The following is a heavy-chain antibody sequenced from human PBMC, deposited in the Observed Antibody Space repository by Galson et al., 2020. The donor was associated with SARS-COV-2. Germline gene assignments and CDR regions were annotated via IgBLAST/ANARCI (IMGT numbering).Heavy chain of an antibody. J-gene: IGHJ4*02. D-gene: IGHD3-22*01. Sequence: SETLFLTCTVSGGSISSGGYYWSWIRQHPGKGLEWIGYIYYSGSTYYNPSLKSRVTISVDTSKNQFSLKLSSVTAADTAVYYCARAPYYYDSSGYLIHNFDYWGQGTLVTVAS. CDR2: IYYSGST. CDR1: GGSISSGGYY. CDR3: ARAPYYYDSSGYLIHNFDY. V-gene: IGHV4-31*03.